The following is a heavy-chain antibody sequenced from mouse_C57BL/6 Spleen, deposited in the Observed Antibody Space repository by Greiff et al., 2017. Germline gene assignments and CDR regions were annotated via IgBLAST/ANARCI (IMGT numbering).Heavy chain of an antibody. Sequence: VQLQQPGAELVRPGSSVKLSCKASGYTFTSYWMHWVKQRPIQGLEWIGNIDPSDSETHYNQKFKDKDTLTVDKSSSTAYMQLSSLTSEDSAVYYCARWGYYGSSPYWYFDVWGTGTTVTVSS. D-gene: IGHD1-1*01. CDR3: ARWGYYGSSPYWYFDV. CDR1: GYTFTSYW. CDR2: IDPSDSET. J-gene: IGHJ1*03. V-gene: IGHV1-52*01.